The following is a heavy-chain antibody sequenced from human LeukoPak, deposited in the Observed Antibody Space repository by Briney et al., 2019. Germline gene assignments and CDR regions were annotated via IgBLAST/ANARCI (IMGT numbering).Heavy chain of an antibody. V-gene: IGHV4-31*03. CDR1: GGSISSGGYY. CDR2: IYYSGST. CDR3: ARDRCSSTSCSFDY. Sequence: SQTLSLTCTVSGGSISSGGYYWSWIRQHPGKGLEWIGCIYYSGSTYYNPSLKSRVTISVDTSKNQFSLKLSSVTAAGTAVYYCARDRCSSTSCSFDYWGQGTLVTVSS. J-gene: IGHJ4*02. D-gene: IGHD2-2*01.